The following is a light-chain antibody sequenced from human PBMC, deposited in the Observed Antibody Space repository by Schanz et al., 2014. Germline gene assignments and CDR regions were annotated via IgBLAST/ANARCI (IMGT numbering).Light chain of an antibody. J-gene: IGLJ3*02. CDR1: SSDVGGYNY. Sequence: QSALTQPPSASGSPGQSVTISCTGTSSDVGGYNYVSWFQQYPGKAPKLMIYDVSTRPSGVSNRFSGSKSGNTASLTISGLQAEDESDYYCSSFTSTNTWVFGGGTKLTVL. V-gene: IGLV2-14*03. CDR3: SSFTSTNTWV. CDR2: DVS.